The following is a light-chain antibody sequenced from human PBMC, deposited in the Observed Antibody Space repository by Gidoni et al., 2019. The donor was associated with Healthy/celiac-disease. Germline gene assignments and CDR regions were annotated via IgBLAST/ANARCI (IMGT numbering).Light chain of an antibody. CDR1: RSDVGGYNY. Sequence: QSALTQPRSVSGSPGQSVTISCTGTRSDVGGYNYVSWYQLMIYDVSKRPSGVPDRFSGSKSGNTASLTISGLQAEDEADYYCCSYAGSYTWVFGGGTKLTVL. CDR3: CSYAGSYTWV. J-gene: IGLJ3*02. V-gene: IGLV2-11*01. CDR2: DVS.